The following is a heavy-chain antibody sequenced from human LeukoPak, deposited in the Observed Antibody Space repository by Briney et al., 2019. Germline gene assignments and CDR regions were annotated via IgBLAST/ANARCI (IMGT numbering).Heavy chain of an antibody. CDR2: ISYDGSNK. V-gene: IGHV3-30-3*02. J-gene: IGHJ4*02. CDR1: GFTFSSYA. D-gene: IGHD2-2*01. Sequence: GGSLRLSCAASGFTFSSYAMHWVRQAPGKGLEWVAVISYDGSNKYYADSVKGRFTISRDNSKNTLYLQMDSLRAEDSAMYYCAKDRLVVAPASMTSNFDSWGQGTLVTVSS. CDR3: AKDRLVVAPASMTSNFDS.